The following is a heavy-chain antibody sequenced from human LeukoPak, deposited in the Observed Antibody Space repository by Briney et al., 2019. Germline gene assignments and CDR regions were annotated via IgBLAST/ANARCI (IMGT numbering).Heavy chain of an antibody. CDR2: MNPNSGNT. CDR1: GYTFTSYD. J-gene: IGHJ4*02. D-gene: IGHD2-2*01. V-gene: IGHV1-8*01. Sequence: GASVTVSCKASGYTFTSYDINWVRQATGQGLEWMGWMNPNSGNTGYAQKFQGRVTMTRNTSISTAYMELSSLRSEDTAVYYCARNRGYCSSTSCYQVADYWGQGTLVTVSS. CDR3: ARNRGYCSSTSCYQVADY.